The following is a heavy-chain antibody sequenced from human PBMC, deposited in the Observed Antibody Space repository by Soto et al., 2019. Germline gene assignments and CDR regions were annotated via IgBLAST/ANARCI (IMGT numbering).Heavy chain of an antibody. CDR1: GGSISSGGYY. CDR3: ARHSDSWHWFEY. J-gene: IGHJ5*01. D-gene: IGHD1-26*01. V-gene: IGHV4-31*03. CDR2: IYYSGST. Sequence: QVQLQESGPGLVKPSQTLSLTCSGSGGSISSGGYYWSWIRQHPEKGLEWIGYIYYSGSTNYNPSLKSRVIISVDTYSNRFSLDLRSVTAADTAIYYWARHSDSWHWFEYWGQGTLVTVSS.